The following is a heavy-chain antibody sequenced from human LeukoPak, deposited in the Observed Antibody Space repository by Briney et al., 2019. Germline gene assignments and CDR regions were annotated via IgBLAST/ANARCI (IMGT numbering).Heavy chain of an antibody. CDR1: GGSISSYY. CDR3: ARHSPAAGTSTAMDV. D-gene: IGHD6-13*01. V-gene: IGHV4-59*08. J-gene: IGHJ6*02. Sequence: SETLSLTCTVSGGSISSYYWSWIRQPPGKGLEWIGYIYYSGSINYNPSLKSRVTISVDTSKNQFSLKLSSVTAADTAVYFCARHSPAAGTSTAMDVWGQGTTVTASS. CDR2: IYYSGSI.